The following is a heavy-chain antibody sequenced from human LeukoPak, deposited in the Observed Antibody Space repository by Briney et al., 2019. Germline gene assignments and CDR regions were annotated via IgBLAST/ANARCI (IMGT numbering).Heavy chain of an antibody. CDR3: VRGVGSSTSCYVRAFDI. Sequence: GGCLRLSCAASGFTVSNSWMHWVCQTPEKGRGWVADIKCDGREKSYVACVKGRFTTSSDNANNSLFLQANSLRAEDMTVYYCVRGVGSSTSCYVRAFDIWGQGTMVTVSS. D-gene: IGHD2-2*01. V-gene: IGHV3-52*01. J-gene: IGHJ3*02. CDR2: IKCDGREK. CDR1: GFTVSNSW.